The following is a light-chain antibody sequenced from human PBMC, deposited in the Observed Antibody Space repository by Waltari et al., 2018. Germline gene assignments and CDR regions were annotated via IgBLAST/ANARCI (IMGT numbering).Light chain of an antibody. Sequence: IVFTQSPGTLSLSPGDVATLSCRTSQSVSTSYVAWYQQKPGQAPRPLIYDTPARATGIPDRFSGSGSGTDFTLTINSLKPEDFAVYYCQLYDSAWTFGQGTKVEIK. CDR1: QSVSTSY. CDR3: QLYDSAWT. CDR2: DTP. J-gene: IGKJ1*01. V-gene: IGKV3-20*01.